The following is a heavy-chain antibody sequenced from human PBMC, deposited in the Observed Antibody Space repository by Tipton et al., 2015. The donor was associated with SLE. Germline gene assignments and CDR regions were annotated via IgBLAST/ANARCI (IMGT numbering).Heavy chain of an antibody. D-gene: IGHD6-13*01. V-gene: IGHV4-39*01. CDR1: GGSMRYTTYY. CDR3: ARLGQQRGDAFDI. J-gene: IGHJ3*02. Sequence: TLSLTCTVSGGSMRYTTYYWGWVRQPPGKGLEWIGEVSHSRSTNYNPSLKSRGTISLDTSKNQFSLKLSSVTAADTAVYYCARLGQQRGDAFDIWGQGTMVTVSS. CDR2: VSHSRST.